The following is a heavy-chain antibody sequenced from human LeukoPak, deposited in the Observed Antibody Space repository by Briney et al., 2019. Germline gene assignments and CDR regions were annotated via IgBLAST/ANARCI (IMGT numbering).Heavy chain of an antibody. V-gene: IGHV4-39*01. CDR1: GGSIGSTNYY. CDR3: ASERGAYYDVLTGPFDY. CDR2: IYYSENT. D-gene: IGHD3-9*01. J-gene: IGHJ4*02. Sequence: SETLSLTCTVSGGSIGSTNYYWGWIRQPPGKGLEWIRSIYYSENTYYNPSLKSRVTISLDRSKNQFSLKLSSVTAADTAVYYCASERGAYYDVLTGPFDYWGQGILVTVSS.